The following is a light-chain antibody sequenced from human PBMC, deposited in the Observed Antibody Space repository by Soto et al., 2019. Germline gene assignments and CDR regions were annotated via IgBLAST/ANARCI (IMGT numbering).Light chain of an antibody. J-gene: IGKJ1*01. CDR2: DAS. CDR1: QTISTW. CDR3: QQYYSFSHT. Sequence: DIQMTQSPSTLSASVGDRVTITCRASQTISTWLAWYQQKQGKVPNLLIYDASSLQSGVPARFSGSGSGTEFTLTISSLQPDDFASYYCQQYYSFSHTFGQGTKVDIK. V-gene: IGKV1-5*01.